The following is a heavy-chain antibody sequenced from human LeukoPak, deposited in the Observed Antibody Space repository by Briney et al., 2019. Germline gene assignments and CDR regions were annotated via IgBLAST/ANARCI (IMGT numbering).Heavy chain of an antibody. CDR3: ARQSLGYCSSTSCGKAFDI. CDR2: ISSSSSTI. J-gene: IGHJ3*02. V-gene: IGHV3-48*01. D-gene: IGHD2-2*01. Sequence: ASLRLSCAASGFTFSSYIMKWVRAAAEEVLEWVSYISSSSSTIYYADSVKGRFTISRDNAKNSLYLQMSSLRAEDTAVYYCARQSLGYCSSTSCGKAFDIWGQGTMVTVSS. CDR1: GFTFSSYI.